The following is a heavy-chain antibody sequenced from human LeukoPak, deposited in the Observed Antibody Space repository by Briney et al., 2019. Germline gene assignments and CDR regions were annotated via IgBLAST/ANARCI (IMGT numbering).Heavy chain of an antibody. Sequence: PSQTLSLTCTVSGGSISSGDYYWSWIRQPPGKGLEWIGYIYYSGSTYYNPSLKSRVTISVDTSKNQFSLKLSSVTAADTAVYYCARDQAADTAMVAHYMDVWGKGTTVTVSS. CDR3: ARDQAADTAMVAHYMDV. CDR2: IYYSGST. V-gene: IGHV4-30-4*08. CDR1: GGSISSGDYY. D-gene: IGHD5-18*01. J-gene: IGHJ6*03.